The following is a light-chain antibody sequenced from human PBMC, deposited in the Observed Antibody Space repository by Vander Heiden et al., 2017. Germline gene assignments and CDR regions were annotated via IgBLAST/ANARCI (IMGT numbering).Light chain of an antibody. V-gene: IGKV3-20*01. CDR3: QQYGSSPYT. J-gene: IGKJ2*01. Sequence: DIVLTQSPRTLSLSPGERATLSCRARQSVSSTDLAWYQQKPGQAPRLLIYGASSRATGVPDRFSGRGSGTDFTLTISRLEPEDFAVYYCQQYGSSPYTFGQGTKLEIK. CDR2: GAS. CDR1: QSVSSTD.